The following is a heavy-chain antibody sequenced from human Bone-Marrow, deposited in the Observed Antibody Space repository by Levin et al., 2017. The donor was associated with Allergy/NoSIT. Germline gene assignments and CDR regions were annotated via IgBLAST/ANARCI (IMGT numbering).Heavy chain of an antibody. Sequence: SGPTLVKPTQTLTLTCTFSGFSLSPDGVGVGWIRQTPGKALQFLAVIFWDDDKRYSPSLETRLTITKDASNKQVVLRMTNMDPEDTGTYYCAHRIYDALTGYPHFDHWGQGTQVAVSS. V-gene: IGHV2-5*02. CDR1: GFSLSPDGVG. CDR3: AHRIYDALTGYPHFDH. J-gene: IGHJ4*02. D-gene: IGHD3-9*01. CDR2: IFWDDDK.